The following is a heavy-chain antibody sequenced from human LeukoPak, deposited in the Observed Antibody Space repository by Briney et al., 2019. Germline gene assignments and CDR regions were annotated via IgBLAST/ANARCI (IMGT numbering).Heavy chain of an antibody. CDR3: ASDRVLGSGSLDN. V-gene: IGHV3-74*01. Sequence: GGSLRLSCAAFGFSFSDFWMHWVRQTPGKGLVWVSRIRGDGYDTNYADSVEGRFTISRDNARHTLYLQMNSLRADDAAVYYCASDRVLGSGSLDNWGQGTLVTVSS. CDR1: GFSFSDFW. CDR2: IRGDGYDT. D-gene: IGHD3-10*01. J-gene: IGHJ4*02.